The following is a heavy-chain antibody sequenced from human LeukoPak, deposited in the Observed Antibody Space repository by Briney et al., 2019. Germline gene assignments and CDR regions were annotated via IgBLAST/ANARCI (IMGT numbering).Heavy chain of an antibody. CDR1: GGTFSSYA. D-gene: IGHD3-22*01. CDR3: ALGYYDSSGYRD. Sequence: RASVKVSCKASGGTFSSYAISWVRQAPGQGLEWMGRIIPILGIANYAQKFQGRVTITADKSTSTAYMELSSLRSEDTAVYYCALGYYDSSGYRDWGQGTLVTVSS. CDR2: IIPILGIA. V-gene: IGHV1-69*04. J-gene: IGHJ4*02.